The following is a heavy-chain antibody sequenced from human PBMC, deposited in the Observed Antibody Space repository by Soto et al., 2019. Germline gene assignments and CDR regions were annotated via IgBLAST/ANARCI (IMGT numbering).Heavy chain of an antibody. V-gene: IGHV4-4*02. CDR3: ARYRRNFRVPFDA. Sequence: QVQLQESGPGLVKPSGTLSLTCDVFGASITSSNWWSWVRQSPGGGLEGIGEVFHGGCTNYNPSLKSRVTVSVDNSKNQFSLILTSLTAADAAVYYCARYRRNFRVPFDAWGQGIRVTVAS. CDR1: GASITSSNW. J-gene: IGHJ4*02. CDR2: VFHGGCT.